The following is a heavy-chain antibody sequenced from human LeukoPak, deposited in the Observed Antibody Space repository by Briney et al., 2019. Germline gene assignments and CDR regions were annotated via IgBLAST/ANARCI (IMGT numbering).Heavy chain of an antibody. V-gene: IGHV4-61*02. D-gene: IGHD3-10*01. CDR1: GGSISSGSYY. J-gene: IGHJ4*02. CDR3: AREDWAYYYGSGSFHFDY. CDR2: IYTSGST. Sequence: PSETLSLTCTVSGGSISSGSYYWRWIRQPAGTGLEWIGRIYTSGSTNYNPSLKSRVTISVDTSKNQFSLKLSSVTAADTAVYYCAREDWAYYYGSGSFHFDYWGQGTLVTVSS.